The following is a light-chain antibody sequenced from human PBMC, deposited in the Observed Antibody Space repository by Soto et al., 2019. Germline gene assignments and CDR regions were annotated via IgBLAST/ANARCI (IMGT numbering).Light chain of an antibody. CDR1: QSVRTN. CDR2: YAS. Sequence: EVMMTQFPDTVSVTAGETVTLSCGASQSVRTNLAWYQQRPGQAPRLLIHYASTRASDIPARFSGSGSGKNFTLAISSLQSEDFAVYYCQQYAYWPETFGQGTKVEIK. CDR3: QQYAYWPET. V-gene: IGKV3D-15*01. J-gene: IGKJ1*01.